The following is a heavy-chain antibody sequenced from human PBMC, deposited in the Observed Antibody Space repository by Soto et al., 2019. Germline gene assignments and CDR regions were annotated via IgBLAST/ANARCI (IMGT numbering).Heavy chain of an antibody. D-gene: IGHD2-15*01. CDR1: GYTFTGYY. V-gene: IGHV1-2*02. CDR2: INPNSGGT. J-gene: IGHJ5*02. CDR3: ARGGMVVAATRGGWFDP. Sequence: GASVKVSCKASGYTFTGYYMHWVRQAPGQRLEWMGWINPNSGGTNYAQKFQGRVTMTRDTSISTAYMELSRLRSDDTAVYYCARGGMVVAATRGGWFDPWVQGTLVTVSS.